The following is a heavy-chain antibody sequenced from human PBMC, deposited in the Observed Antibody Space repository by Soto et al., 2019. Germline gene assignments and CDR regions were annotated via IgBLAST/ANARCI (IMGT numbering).Heavy chain of an antibody. Sequence: QVQLVQSGAEVKKPGSSVKVSCKASGGTFSNYAISWVRQAPGQGLEWMGGIIPIFGTANYAQKFQGRVTITADESTSTAYMERSSLRSEDTAVYYCARVRIGTTSYYFDYWGQGTLVTVSS. CDR2: IIPIFGTA. J-gene: IGHJ4*02. D-gene: IGHD1-7*01. CDR3: ARVRIGTTSYYFDY. V-gene: IGHV1-69*12. CDR1: GGTFSNYA.